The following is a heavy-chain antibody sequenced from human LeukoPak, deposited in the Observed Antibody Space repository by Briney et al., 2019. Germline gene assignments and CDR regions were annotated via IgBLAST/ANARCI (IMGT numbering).Heavy chain of an antibody. Sequence: GGSLRLSCAASGFTFSSYAMSWVRQVPGKGLEWISGINWNGGSTGYADSVKGRFTISRDNAKNSLYMQMNSLRAEDTALYHCARKGVGGELGGFDYWGQGTLVTVSS. CDR2: INWNGGST. CDR1: GFTFSSYA. V-gene: IGHV3-20*01. D-gene: IGHD3-16*01. CDR3: ARKGVGGELGGFDY. J-gene: IGHJ4*02.